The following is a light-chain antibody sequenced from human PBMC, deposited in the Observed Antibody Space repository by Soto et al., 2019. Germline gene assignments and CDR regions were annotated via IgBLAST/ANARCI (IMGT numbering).Light chain of an antibody. Sequence: EIVLTQSPGTLSLSPGERATLSCRASRSVSSSYLAWYQQKPGQSPRLLIYGASSRATGIPDRFSGSGSGTDFTLTIGRLEPEDFAVYYCQRYGTSPITFGQGTDWRL. CDR1: RSVSSSY. CDR3: QRYGTSPIT. V-gene: IGKV3-20*01. J-gene: IGKJ5*01. CDR2: GAS.